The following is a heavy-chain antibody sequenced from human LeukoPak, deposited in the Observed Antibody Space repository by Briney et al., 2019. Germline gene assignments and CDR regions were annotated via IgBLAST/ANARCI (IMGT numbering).Heavy chain of an antibody. D-gene: IGHD3-22*01. CDR2: IYTTGGTSGST. CDR3: AWGDSSGYPFDP. V-gene: IGHV4-61*02. J-gene: IGHJ5*02. CDR1: GVSISTGNYY. Sequence: SQTLFLTCTVSGVSISTGNYYWSWIRQPAGKGLEYIGRIYTTGGTSGSTYYNPSLKSRVTISVDTSKNQFSLKLSSVTAADTAVYYCAWGDSSGYPFDPWGQGTLVTVSS.